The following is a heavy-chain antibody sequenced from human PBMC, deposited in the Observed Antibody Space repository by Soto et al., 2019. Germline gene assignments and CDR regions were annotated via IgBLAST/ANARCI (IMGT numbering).Heavy chain of an antibody. J-gene: IGHJ1*01. CDR3: ARGRAPGGDYRSYFQH. Sequence: QVQLVESGGGMVKPGGSLRLSCAASGFTFSDYYMSWIRQAPGKGLEWVSYISPSSSYTNYAVSVKGRFTISRDNAKNSVYLQMNSLRAEDTAVYYCARGRAPGGDYRSYFQHWGQGTLVTVSS. V-gene: IGHV3-11*06. D-gene: IGHD4-4*01. CDR2: ISPSSSYT. CDR1: GFTFSDYY.